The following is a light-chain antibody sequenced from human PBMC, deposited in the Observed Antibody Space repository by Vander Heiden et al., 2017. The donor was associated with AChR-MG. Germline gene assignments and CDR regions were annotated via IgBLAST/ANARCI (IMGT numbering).Light chain of an antibody. CDR3: CSYAGSYTWV. CDR2: DVS. J-gene: IGLJ3*02. CDR1: SSDVGGYYY. Sequence: QSALTQPRPVAGSPGLSVTISCTGTSSDVGGYYYVSWYQQHPGKAPKLMIYDVSKRPSGVPDRFSGSKSGNTASLTISGLQAEDEADYYCCSYAGSYTWVFGGGTKLTVL. V-gene: IGLV2-11*01.